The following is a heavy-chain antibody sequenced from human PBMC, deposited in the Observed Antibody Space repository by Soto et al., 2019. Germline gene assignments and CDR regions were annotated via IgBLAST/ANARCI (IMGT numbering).Heavy chain of an antibody. J-gene: IGHJ4*02. Sequence: PGGSLRLSCAASGFTFSSYGMHWVRQAPGKGLEWVAVISYDGSNKYYADSVKGRFTISRDNSKNTLYLQMNSLRAEDTAVYYCAKDVYVGVAGLDYWGQGTLVTVSS. CDR2: ISYDGSNK. V-gene: IGHV3-30*18. D-gene: IGHD6-19*01. CDR3: AKDVYVGVAGLDY. CDR1: GFTFSSYG.